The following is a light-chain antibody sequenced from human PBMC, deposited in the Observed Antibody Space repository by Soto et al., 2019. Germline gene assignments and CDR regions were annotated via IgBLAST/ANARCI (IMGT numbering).Light chain of an antibody. J-gene: IGKJ1*01. CDR2: DVS. Sequence: EIVLTQSPGTLSLSPGERATLSCRASQSVSSAYLAWYQQKPGQAPRLLIYDVSSRATGIPDRFSGSGSGTDFTLSISRLEPEDFAVYYCQQYDSSRTFGQGTKVDIK. CDR3: QQYDSSRT. V-gene: IGKV3-20*01. CDR1: QSVSSAY.